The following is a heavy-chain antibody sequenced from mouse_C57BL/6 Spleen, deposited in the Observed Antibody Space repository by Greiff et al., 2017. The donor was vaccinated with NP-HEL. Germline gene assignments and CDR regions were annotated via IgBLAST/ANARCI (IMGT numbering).Heavy chain of an antibody. V-gene: IGHV1-80*01. CDR3: ARSITTEGYYAMDY. CDR1: GYAFSSYW. CDR2: IYPGDGDT. Sequence: QVQLQQSGAELVKPGASVKISCKASGYAFSSYWMNWVKQRPGKGLEWIGQIYPGDGDTNYNGKFKGKATLTADKSSSTAYMQLSSLTSEDSAVYFCARSITTEGYYAMDYWGQGTSVTVSS. J-gene: IGHJ4*01. D-gene: IGHD1-1*01.